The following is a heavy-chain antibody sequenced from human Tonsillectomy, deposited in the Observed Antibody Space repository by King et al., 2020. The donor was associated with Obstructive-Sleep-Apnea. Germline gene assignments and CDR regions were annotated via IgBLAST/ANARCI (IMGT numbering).Heavy chain of an antibody. Sequence: VQLVESGGDLVQPGGSLRLSCAASGFTFRSYAMSWVRQAAGEGLEWVSGLSGSGGITDYADSVKGRFTISRDNSKNTVYLQMNSLRAEDTAVYYCVKDSMDYDTLTGPVDYWGQGTLVTVSS. D-gene: IGHD3-9*01. CDR3: VKDSMDYDTLTGPVDY. J-gene: IGHJ4*02. CDR1: GFTFRSYA. CDR2: LSGSGGIT. V-gene: IGHV3-23*04.